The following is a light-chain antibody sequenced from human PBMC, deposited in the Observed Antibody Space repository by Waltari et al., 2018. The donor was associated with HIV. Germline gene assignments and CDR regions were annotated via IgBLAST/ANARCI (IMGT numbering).Light chain of an antibody. Sequence: QSPLTQPPSTSGTPGPTVTIPCSGSSFTIGDNHVSWYQLLPGPAPKLLIYRNSRRPSGVRDRFSGSKSGTSASLAINDLRSEDEAEDRCAAWDDSLSGWVFGGGTNLTVL. CDR1: SFTIGDNH. V-gene: IGLV1-47*01. J-gene: IGLJ3*02. CDR3: AAWDDSLSGWV. CDR2: RNS.